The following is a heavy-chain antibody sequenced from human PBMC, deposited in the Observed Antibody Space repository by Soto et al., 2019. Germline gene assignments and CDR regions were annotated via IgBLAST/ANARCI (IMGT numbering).Heavy chain of an antibody. CDR2: ISSGSAST. V-gene: IGHV3-23*01. CDR1: GFTFSSYA. Sequence: GGSLRLSCAASGFTFSSYAMSWVRQAPGKGVDWVSTISSGSASTYHADSVKGRLTVSRDNSKNTLYLQLSSLRAEDTAIYYCAKRSGPYYYYAMDVWGPGTTVTVSS. J-gene: IGHJ6*02. CDR3: AKRSGPYYYYAMDV.